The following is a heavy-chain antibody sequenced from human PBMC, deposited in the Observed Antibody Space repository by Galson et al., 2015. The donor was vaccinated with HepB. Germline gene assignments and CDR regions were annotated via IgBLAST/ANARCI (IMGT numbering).Heavy chain of an antibody. V-gene: IGHV3-7*03. D-gene: IGHD6-13*01. CDR1: GFTFSSYW. CDR2: IKQDGSEK. CDR3: ASGVLGSSWFDY. Sequence: SLRLSCAASGFTFSSYWMSWVRQAPGKGLEWVANIKQDGSEKYYVDSVKGRFTISRDNAKNSLYLQMNSLRAEDTAVYYCASGVLGSSWFDYWGQGTLVTVSS. J-gene: IGHJ4*02.